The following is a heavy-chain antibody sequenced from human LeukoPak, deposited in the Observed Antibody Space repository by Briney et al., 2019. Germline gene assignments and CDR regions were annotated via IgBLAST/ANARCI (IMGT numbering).Heavy chain of an antibody. Sequence: GESLKISCKGSGYSFTNYWIGWVRQMPGKGLEWMGIIYPGDSDTRYSPSFQGQVTISADKSINTAYLQWRSLKASDTAIYYCAKKGGWLGATGAWFDSWGQGTLVTVSS. V-gene: IGHV5-51*01. CDR3: AKKGGWLGATGAWFDS. J-gene: IGHJ5*01. CDR2: IYPGDSDT. CDR1: GYSFTNYW. D-gene: IGHD2-15*01.